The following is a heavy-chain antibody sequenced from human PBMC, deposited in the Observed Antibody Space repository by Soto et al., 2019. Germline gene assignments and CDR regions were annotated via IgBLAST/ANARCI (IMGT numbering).Heavy chain of an antibody. CDR3: ARVADGWEAYYFDY. Sequence: PSETLSLTCTFSVGSIISYYWSWIRQPPGKGLEWIGYIYYTGSTTKYNPSLKSRVTISVDTSKNQFSLKLSSVTAADTAVYYCARVADGWEAYYFDYWGQGTLVTVSS. CDR1: VGSIISYY. V-gene: IGHV4-59*01. D-gene: IGHD1-26*01. CDR2: IYYTGSTT. J-gene: IGHJ4*02.